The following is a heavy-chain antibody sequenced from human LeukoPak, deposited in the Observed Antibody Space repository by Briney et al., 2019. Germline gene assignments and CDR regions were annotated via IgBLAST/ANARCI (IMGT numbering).Heavy chain of an antibody. D-gene: IGHD1-7*01. CDR1: GGSLSIHY. V-gene: IGHV4-59*08. J-gene: IGHJ5*02. CDR3: ARHLTGTINSFDP. Sequence: SETLSLTRTVSGGSLSIHYWTWIRQPPGKGLEWIGSVYYSGSSNYNPSLKSRVTILVDTSMIQFSLKLTSVTAADTAMYYCARHLTGTINSFDPWGQGTLVTVSS. CDR2: VYYSGSS.